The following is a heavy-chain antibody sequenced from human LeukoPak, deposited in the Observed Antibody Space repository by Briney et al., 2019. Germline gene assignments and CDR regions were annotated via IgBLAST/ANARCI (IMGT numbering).Heavy chain of an antibody. CDR2: ISAYNGNT. CDR3: ARVSLPGMDV. CDR1: GYTFTGDG. Sequence: AASVRVSCKASGYTFTGDGIRSGPQTPGQRGEWIGWISAYNGNTNYAQKLQGRVTMTTDTSTSTAYMELRSLRSDDTAVYYCARVSLPGMDVWGQGTTVTVSS. J-gene: IGHJ6*02. V-gene: IGHV1-18*01.